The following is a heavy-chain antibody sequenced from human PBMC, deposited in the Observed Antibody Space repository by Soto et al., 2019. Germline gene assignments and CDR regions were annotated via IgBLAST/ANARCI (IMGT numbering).Heavy chain of an antibody. V-gene: IGHV3-33*01. D-gene: IGHD2-15*01. J-gene: IGHJ4*02. CDR1: GFTFSSYG. CDR3: ARDPNCSGGSCYPGYFDY. CDR2: IWYDGSNK. Sequence: QVQLVESGGGVVQPGRSLRLSCAASGFTFSSYGMHWVRQAPGKGLEWVAVIWYDGSNKYYADSVKGRFTISRDNSKNTLYLQMNSLRAEDTAVYYCARDPNCSGGSCYPGYFDYWGQGTLVTVSS.